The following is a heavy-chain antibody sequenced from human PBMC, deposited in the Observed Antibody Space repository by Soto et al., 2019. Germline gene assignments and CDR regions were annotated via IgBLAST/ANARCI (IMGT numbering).Heavy chain of an antibody. Sequence: QVQLVQSGAEVKKPGSSVKVSCKASGGTFSSYAISWVRQAPGQGREWMGGIIPIFGTANYAQKFQGRVTITADESTSTAYMELSSLRSEDTAVYYCARDTYYYDSSGYPGDLGYWGQGTLVTVSS. V-gene: IGHV1-69*01. CDR1: GGTFSSYA. J-gene: IGHJ4*02. CDR3: ARDTYYYDSSGYPGDLGY. CDR2: IIPIFGTA. D-gene: IGHD3-22*01.